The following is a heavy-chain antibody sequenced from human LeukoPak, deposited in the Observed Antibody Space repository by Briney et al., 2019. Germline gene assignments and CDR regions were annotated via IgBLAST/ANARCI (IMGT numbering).Heavy chain of an antibody. CDR3: ARASRVAHYDFWSGYPYYFDY. J-gene: IGHJ4*02. CDR2: INPNSGGT. Sequence: GASVKVSCKASGYTFTGYYMHWVRQAPGQGLEWMGWINPNSGGTNYAQKFQGRVTMTRDTSISTAYMELSRLRSDDTAVYYCARASRVAHYDFWSGYPYYFDYWGQGTLVTVSS. V-gene: IGHV1-2*02. CDR1: GYTFTGYY. D-gene: IGHD3-3*01.